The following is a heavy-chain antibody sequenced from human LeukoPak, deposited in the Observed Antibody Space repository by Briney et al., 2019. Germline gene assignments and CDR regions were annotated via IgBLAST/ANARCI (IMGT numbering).Heavy chain of an antibody. CDR1: GGTFSSYA. CDR3: ARDAWAVAGRVLFEVGAFDI. J-gene: IGHJ3*02. CDR2: IIPIFGTA. V-gene: IGHV1-69*05. D-gene: IGHD6-19*01. Sequence: GSSVKVSCKASGGTFSSYAISWVRQAPGQGLEWMGRIIPIFGTANYAQKFQGRVTITTDESTSTAYMELSSLRSEATAVYYCARDAWAVAGRVLFEVGAFDIWGQGTMVTVSS.